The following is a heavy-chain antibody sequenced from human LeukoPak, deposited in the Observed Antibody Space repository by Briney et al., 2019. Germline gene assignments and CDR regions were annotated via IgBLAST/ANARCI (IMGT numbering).Heavy chain of an antibody. D-gene: IGHD5-18*01. CDR1: GFTFSSYA. Sequence: GGSLKLSCAASGFTFSSYAMSWVRQAPGKGLEWVSAISGSGGSTYYADSVKGRFTISRDNSKNTPYLQMNSLRAEDTAVYYCAKACLEYSYGPDYWGQGTLVTVSS. V-gene: IGHV3-23*01. J-gene: IGHJ4*02. CDR3: AKACLEYSYGPDY. CDR2: ISGSGGST.